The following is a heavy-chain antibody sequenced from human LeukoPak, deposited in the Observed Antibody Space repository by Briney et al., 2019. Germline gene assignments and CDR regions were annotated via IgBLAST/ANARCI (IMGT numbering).Heavy chain of an antibody. CDR3: ARRRVAAAGNEFDY. Sequence: SETLSLTCTVSGGSISSYYWSWIRHPPGKGLEWIGYIYYSGSTNYNPSLKSRVTISVDTSKNQFSLKLSSVTAADTAVYYCARRRVAAAGNEFDYWGQGTPVTVSS. CDR1: GGSISSYY. D-gene: IGHD6-13*01. CDR2: IYYSGST. V-gene: IGHV4-59*01. J-gene: IGHJ4*02.